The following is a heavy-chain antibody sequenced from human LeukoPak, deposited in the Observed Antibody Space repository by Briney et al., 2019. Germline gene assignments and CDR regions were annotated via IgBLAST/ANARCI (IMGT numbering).Heavy chain of an antibody. CDR2: IYYSGST. CDR1: GGSISSSSYF. J-gene: IGHJ4*02. Sequence: SETLSLTCTVSGGSISSSSYFWGWIRQPPGKGLEWIGSIYYSGSTYYNPSLKSRVAISVDTSKNQFSLKLSSVTAADTAVYYCARHDDYSGSYVYWGQGTLVTVSS. V-gene: IGHV4-39*07. CDR3: ARHDDYSGSYVY. D-gene: IGHD1-26*01.